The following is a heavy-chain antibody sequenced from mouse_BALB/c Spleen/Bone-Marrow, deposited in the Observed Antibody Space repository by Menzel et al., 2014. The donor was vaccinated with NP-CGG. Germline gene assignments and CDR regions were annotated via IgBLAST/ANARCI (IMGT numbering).Heavy chain of an antibody. CDR3: AREANWNFDY. CDR2: IYPGNVNT. V-gene: IGHV1S56*01. CDR1: GYTFTSYY. Sequence: VQQVESGPELVKPGASVRISCKASGYTFTSYYIHWVKQRPGQGLEWIGWIYPGNVNTKYNEKFKGKATLTADKSSSTAYIQLSSLTSEDSAVYFCAREANWNFDYWGQGTTLTVSS. J-gene: IGHJ2*01. D-gene: IGHD4-1*01.